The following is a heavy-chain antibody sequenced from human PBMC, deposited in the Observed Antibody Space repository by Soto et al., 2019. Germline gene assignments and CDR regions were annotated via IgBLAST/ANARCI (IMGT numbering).Heavy chain of an antibody. Sequence: ASVKVSCKVSGYTLTELSMHWVRQAPGQGLEWMGIINPSGGSTSYAQKFQGRVTMTRDTSTSTVYMELSSLRSEDTAVYYCARGVQLWRTLFGWGQGTLVTVSS. J-gene: IGHJ4*02. CDR3: ARGVQLWRTLFG. CDR1: GYTLTELS. D-gene: IGHD5-18*01. CDR2: INPSGGST. V-gene: IGHV1-46*01.